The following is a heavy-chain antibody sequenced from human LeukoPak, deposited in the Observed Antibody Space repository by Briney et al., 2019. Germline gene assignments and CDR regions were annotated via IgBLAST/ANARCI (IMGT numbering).Heavy chain of an antibody. Sequence: TSETLSLTCAVYGGSFTDYYWSWIRRPPGKGLEWIGEINHSGYTNYNPSLKSRVSVSVDTSKNQFSLKLSSVTAADTAVYYCARGQYTGYPPHWGQGTLVTVSS. J-gene: IGHJ4*02. D-gene: IGHD5-12*01. V-gene: IGHV4-34*01. CDR1: GGSFTDYY. CDR3: ARGQYTGYPPH. CDR2: INHSGYT.